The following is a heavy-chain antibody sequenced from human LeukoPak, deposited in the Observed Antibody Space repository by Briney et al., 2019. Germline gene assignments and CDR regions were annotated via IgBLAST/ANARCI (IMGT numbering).Heavy chain of an antibody. CDR2: IYNSGST. D-gene: IGHD6-6*01. CDR1: GGSISSYY. Sequence: SETLSLTCTVSGGSISSYYWSWIRQPPGNGLEWIGYIYNSGSTNYNPSLKSRVTISVDTSKNQFSLKLSSVTAADTAVYYCARRGSSSSRWFGPWGQGTLVTVSS. J-gene: IGHJ5*02. V-gene: IGHV4-59*08. CDR3: ARRGSSSSRWFGP.